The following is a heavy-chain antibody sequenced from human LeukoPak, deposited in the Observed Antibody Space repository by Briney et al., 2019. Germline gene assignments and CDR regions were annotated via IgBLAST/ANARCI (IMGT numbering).Heavy chain of an antibody. D-gene: IGHD1-20*01. CDR1: GYTFTGYY. V-gene: IGHV1-2*02. J-gene: IGHJ6*03. Sequence: ASVKVSCKASGYTFTGYYMHWVRQAPGQGLEWMGWINPNSGGTNYAQKFQGRVTMTRDTSISTAYMELSRLRSDDTAVYYCARDNGRYNWNYVYYYMDVWGKGTTVTVSS. CDR2: INPNSGGT. CDR3: ARDNGRYNWNYVYYYMDV.